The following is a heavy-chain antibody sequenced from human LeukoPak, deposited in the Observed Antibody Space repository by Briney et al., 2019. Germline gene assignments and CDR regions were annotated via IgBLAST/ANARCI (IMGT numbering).Heavy chain of an antibody. Sequence: SETLSLICTVSGGSINSFYWTWIRQPAGKGLEWIGRIYSSGSTNFNPSLKSRVTISVDASRNQFSLRLSSVTAADTAVYFCARHGIGAVPAEYVDYWGQGTLVTVSS. CDR3: ARHGIGAVPAEYVDY. V-gene: IGHV4-4*07. CDR1: GGSINSFY. CDR2: IYSSGST. D-gene: IGHD6-19*01. J-gene: IGHJ4*02.